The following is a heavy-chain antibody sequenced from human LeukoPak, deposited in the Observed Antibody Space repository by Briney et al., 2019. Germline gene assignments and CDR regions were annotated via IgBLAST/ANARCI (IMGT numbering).Heavy chain of an antibody. CDR3: ARDKDLEWPNFDY. CDR1: GGTFSSYA. D-gene: IGHD3-3*01. J-gene: IGHJ4*02. CDR2: IIPIFGTA. Sequence: SVKVSCKASGGTFSSYAISWVRQAPGQGLEWMGGIIPIFGTANYAQKFQGRVTITADESTSTAYMELSSLRSEDTAVYYCARDKDLEWPNFDYWGQGTLVTVSS. V-gene: IGHV1-69*13.